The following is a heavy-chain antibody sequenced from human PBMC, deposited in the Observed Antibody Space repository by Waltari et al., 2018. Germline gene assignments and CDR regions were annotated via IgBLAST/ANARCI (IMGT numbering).Heavy chain of an antibody. CDR2: IYYSGST. D-gene: IGHD3-3*01. CDR3: ARVRYYDFWSTDNWFDP. V-gene: IGHV4-59*01. J-gene: IGHJ5*02. Sequence: QVQLQESGPGLVKPSETLSLTCTVSGGSISSYDWSWLRQPPGKGLEWIGYIYYSGSTNYNPSLKSRVTISVDTSKNQFSLKLRSVTAADTAVYYCARVRYYDFWSTDNWFDPWGQGTLVTVSS. CDR1: GGSISSYD.